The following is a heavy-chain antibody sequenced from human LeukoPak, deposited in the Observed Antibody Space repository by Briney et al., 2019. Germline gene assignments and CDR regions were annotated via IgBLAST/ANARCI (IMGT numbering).Heavy chain of an antibody. Sequence: PETLSLTCTVSGGSIRSHYWSWIRQPPGKGLEWIGYIYYSGSTNYNPSLKSRVTISVDTSKDQFSLKLSSVTAADTAVYYCARDRGDYDSSGYYGYFDYWGQGALVTVSS. CDR1: GGSIRSHY. D-gene: IGHD3-22*01. J-gene: IGHJ4*02. V-gene: IGHV4-59*11. CDR3: ARDRGDYDSSGYYGYFDY. CDR2: IYYSGST.